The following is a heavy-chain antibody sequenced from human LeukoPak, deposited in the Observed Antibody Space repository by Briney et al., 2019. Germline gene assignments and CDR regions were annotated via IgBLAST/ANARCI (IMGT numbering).Heavy chain of an antibody. V-gene: IGHV4-59*01. CDR2: IYYSGST. J-gene: IGHJ5*02. CDR1: GGSISSYY. Sequence: SETLSLTCTVSGGSISSYYWSWIRQPPGKGLEWIGYIYYSGSTNYNPSLKSRVTISVDTSKNQFSLKLSSVTSADTAVYYCATSSRTDFWSCYGVDWFDPWGQGTLVTVSS. D-gene: IGHD3-3*01. CDR3: ATSSRTDFWSCYGVDWFDP.